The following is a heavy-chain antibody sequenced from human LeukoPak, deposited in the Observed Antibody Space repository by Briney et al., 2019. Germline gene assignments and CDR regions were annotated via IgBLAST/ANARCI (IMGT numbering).Heavy chain of an antibody. CDR3: ASRGWRYYFDY. V-gene: IGHV4-31*03. Sequence: SETLSLTCTVSGGSISSGGYYWSWVRQHPGKGREWIGYIYYSGSTYYNPSLKSRVTVSVDTSKNQFSLKLSSVTAADTAVYYCASRGWRYYFDYWGQGTLATVSS. J-gene: IGHJ4*02. CDR2: IYYSGST. D-gene: IGHD6-19*01. CDR1: GGSISSGGYY.